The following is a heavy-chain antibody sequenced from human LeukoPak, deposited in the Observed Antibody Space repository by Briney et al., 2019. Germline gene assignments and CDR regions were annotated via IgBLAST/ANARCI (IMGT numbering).Heavy chain of an antibody. D-gene: IGHD4-17*01. CDR3: ARSAGDPHAFDV. J-gene: IGHJ3*01. CDR1: GFTFSSHA. V-gene: IGHV3-30*04. Sequence: GRSLRLSCAASGFTFSSHAMHWVRQAPGKGLEWVAVISYDGRNKDYADSMKARFTISRDNSENTLYLQMNSLRAEDTAVFYCARSAGDPHAFDVWGQGTMVTVSS. CDR2: ISYDGRNK.